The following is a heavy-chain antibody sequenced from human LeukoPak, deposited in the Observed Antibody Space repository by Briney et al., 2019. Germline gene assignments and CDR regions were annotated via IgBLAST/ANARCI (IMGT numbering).Heavy chain of an antibody. CDR3: AREVVVAATVYWYFDL. Sequence: ASVKVSCXASGGTFSSYAISWVRQAPGQGLEWMGGIIPIFGTANYAQKFQGRVTITTDESTSTAYMELSSLRSEDTAVYYCAREVVVAATVYWYFDLWGRGTLVTVSS. V-gene: IGHV1-69*05. D-gene: IGHD2-15*01. J-gene: IGHJ2*01. CDR1: GGTFSSYA. CDR2: IIPIFGTA.